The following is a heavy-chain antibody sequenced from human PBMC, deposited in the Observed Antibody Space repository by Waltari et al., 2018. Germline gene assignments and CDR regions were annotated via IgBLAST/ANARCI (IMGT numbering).Heavy chain of an antibody. CDR1: DFTVNTHY. D-gene: IGHD6-25*01. CDR2: SHGDVRT. V-gene: IGHV3-53*01. Sequence: EVQLVESGGGLMQPGGSLRLSCATSDFTVNTHYVNWVRQAPGKGSEWGSCSHGDVRTQYADSVKGGFTIARDSSKNTVYLQRDRLRVGDAAVYYCTRDRGSYSSSGYALGGMHYWGQGTLVTVSS. CDR3: TRDRGSYSSSGYALGGMHY. J-gene: IGHJ4*02.